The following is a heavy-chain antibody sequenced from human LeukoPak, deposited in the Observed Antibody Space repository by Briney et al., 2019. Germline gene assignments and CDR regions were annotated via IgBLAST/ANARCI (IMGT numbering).Heavy chain of an antibody. V-gene: IGHV1-69*13. CDR3: AADRTYYDFWSGPKNYDAFDI. J-gene: IGHJ3*02. D-gene: IGHD3-3*01. CDR1: GGTFSSYA. Sequence: ASVKVSCKASGGTFSSYAISWVRQAPGQGLEWMGGIIPIFGTANYAQKFQGRVTITADESTSTAYMELSSLRSEDTAVYYCAADRTYYDFWSGPKNYDAFDIWGQGTMVTVSS. CDR2: IIPIFGTA.